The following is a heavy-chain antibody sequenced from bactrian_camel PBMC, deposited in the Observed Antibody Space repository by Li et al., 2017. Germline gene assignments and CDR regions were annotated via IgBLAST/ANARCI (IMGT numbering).Heavy chain of an antibody. D-gene: IGHD5*01. J-gene: IGHJ4*01. CDR3: VRSRGYD. CDR2: INSGGGGV. Sequence: QLVESGGGLVQPGGSLRLSCAASGFTFSSYWMYWVRQAPGKGLEWVSSINSGGGGVDYADSVKGRFTISRDDAKSTIYLQMNSLKPDDTAVYYCVRSRGYDWGQGTQVTVS. CDR1: GFTFSSYW. V-gene: IGHV3S1*01.